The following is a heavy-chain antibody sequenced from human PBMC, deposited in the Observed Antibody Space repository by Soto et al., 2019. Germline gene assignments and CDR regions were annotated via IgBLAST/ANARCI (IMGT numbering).Heavy chain of an antibody. CDR1: GFTFSSYA. V-gene: IGHV3-30*04. Sequence: PGGALRLSCAASGFTFSSYAMHWVRQAPGKGLEWVAVISYDGSNKYYADSVKGRFTISRDNSKNTLYLQMNSLRAEDTAVYYCAKDWYKYCSGGSCYYMDVWGKGTTVTVS. D-gene: IGHD2-15*01. J-gene: IGHJ6*03. CDR3: AKDWYKYCSGGSCYYMDV. CDR2: ISYDGSNK.